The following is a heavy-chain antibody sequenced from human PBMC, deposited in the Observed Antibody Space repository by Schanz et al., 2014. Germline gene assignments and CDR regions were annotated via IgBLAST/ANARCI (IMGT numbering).Heavy chain of an antibody. CDR2: VFPNGIT. Sequence: QVQLQESGPGLVKPSQTLSLTCTVSGGSIRSGTYYWSWIRQPAGKALEWVGRVFPNGITNYNPSHKSRATIPRDTPNNQVPRPGRSVPAADTAVYYCAKARRKSNCSGGRCFHYSYYGMDVWGQGTTVTVSS. D-gene: IGHD2-15*01. J-gene: IGHJ6*02. V-gene: IGHV4-61*02. CDR3: AKARRKSNCSGGRCFHYSYYGMDV. CDR1: GGSIRSGTYY.